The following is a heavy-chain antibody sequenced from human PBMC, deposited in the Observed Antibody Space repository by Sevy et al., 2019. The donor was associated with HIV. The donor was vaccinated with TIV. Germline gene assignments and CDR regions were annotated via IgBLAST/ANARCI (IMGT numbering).Heavy chain of an antibody. J-gene: IGHJ5*02. V-gene: IGHV4-34*01. Sequence: SETLSLTCAVYGGSFSGYYWSWIRQPPGKGLEWIGEINHSGSTNYNPSLKSRVTISVDTSKNQFSLKLSSVTAADTAVYYCAVVPAARRYNWFDPWGQGTLVTVSS. CDR2: INHSGST. D-gene: IGHD2-2*01. CDR1: GGSFSGYY. CDR3: AVVPAARRYNWFDP.